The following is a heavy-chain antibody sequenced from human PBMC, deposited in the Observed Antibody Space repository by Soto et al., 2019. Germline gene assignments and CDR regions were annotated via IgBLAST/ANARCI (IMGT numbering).Heavy chain of an antibody. CDR2: ISAYNGNT. V-gene: IGHV1-18*01. D-gene: IGHD3-3*01. J-gene: IGHJ4*02. CDR3: ARDQELYYDFWSGRSKRYYFDY. CDR1: GYTFTSYG. Sequence: GASVKVSCKASGYTFTSYGISWVRQAPGQGLKWMGWISAYNGNTNYAQKLQGRVTMTTDTSTSTAYMELRSLRSDDTAVYYCARDQELYYDFWSGRSKRYYFDYWGQGTLVTVSS.